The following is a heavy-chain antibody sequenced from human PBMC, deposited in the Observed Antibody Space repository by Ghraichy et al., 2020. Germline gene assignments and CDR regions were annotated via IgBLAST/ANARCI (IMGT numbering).Heavy chain of an antibody. J-gene: IGHJ6*02. Sequence: GGSLRLSCAASAFTVSSNYMSWVRQAPGKGLEWVSVIYTDDSTYYADSVKGRFTISRDNSKNTLYLQMNSLRAEDTAVYYCARGGAPYRYYYFGMDVWGHETTDTVSS. D-gene: IGHD2-21*01. CDR1: AFTVSSNY. CDR3: ARGGAPYRYYYFGMDV. CDR2: IYTDDST. V-gene: IGHV3-53*01.